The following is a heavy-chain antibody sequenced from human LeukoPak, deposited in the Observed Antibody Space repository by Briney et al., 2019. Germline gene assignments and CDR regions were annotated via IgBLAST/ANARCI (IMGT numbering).Heavy chain of an antibody. D-gene: IGHD3-16*01. Sequence: ASVKVSCKASGGTFSSYAISWVRQAPGQGLEWMGRIIPILGIANYAQKFQGRVTITADKSTSTAYMELSSLRSEDTAVYYCARGPPPCYGPPIDYWGQGTLVTVSS. J-gene: IGHJ4*02. CDR2: IIPILGIA. CDR1: GGTFSSYA. CDR3: ARGPPPCYGPPIDY. V-gene: IGHV1-69*04.